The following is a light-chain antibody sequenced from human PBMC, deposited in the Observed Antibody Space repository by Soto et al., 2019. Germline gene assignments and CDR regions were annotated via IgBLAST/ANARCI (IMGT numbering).Light chain of an antibody. CDR1: SSDVGTYNF. CDR2: DVT. J-gene: IGLJ2*01. Sequence: QSALTQPHSVSGSPGQSVTISCTGSSSDVGTYNFVSWYQQHPGKAPKLMIYDVTKRPSGVPDRFSASKSGNTASLTISGLQAEDEADYYCCSDAGTSPQFGGGTKVTVL. V-gene: IGLV2-11*01. CDR3: CSDAGTSPQ.